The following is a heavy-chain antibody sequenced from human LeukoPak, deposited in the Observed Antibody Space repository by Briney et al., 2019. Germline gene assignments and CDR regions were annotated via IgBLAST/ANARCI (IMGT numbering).Heavy chain of an antibody. CDR1: GFSLSDYY. CDR3: AREKLIAAAGPFDY. J-gene: IGHJ4*02. V-gene: IGHV4-34*01. D-gene: IGHD6-13*01. Sequence: GSLRLSCEASGFSLSDYYMDWIRQPPGKGLEWIGEINHSGSTNYNPSLKSRVTISVDTSKNQFSLKLSSVTAADTAVYYCAREKLIAAAGPFDYWGQGTLVTVSS. CDR2: INHSGST.